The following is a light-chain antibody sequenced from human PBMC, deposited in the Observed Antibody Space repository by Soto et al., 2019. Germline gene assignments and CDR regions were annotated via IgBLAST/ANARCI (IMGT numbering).Light chain of an antibody. CDR1: QDLDKW. CDR2: KSA. Sequence: ILMSQSPSSLSASVGDRVTITCRASQDLDKWLAWYQQKPGRAPKLLIYKSATLRQGVPSRFRGFGAGPEYILTNTDLQPDEFETYYCQQYVSYWTFGQ. J-gene: IGKJ1*01. V-gene: IGKV1-5*01. CDR3: QQYVSYWT.